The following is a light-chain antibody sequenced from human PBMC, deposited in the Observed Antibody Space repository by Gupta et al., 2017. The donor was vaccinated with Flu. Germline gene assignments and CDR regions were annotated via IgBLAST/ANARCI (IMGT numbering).Light chain of an antibody. Sequence: DIQMTQSPSTLSASVGDRVTITCRASQSISSWLAWYQQKPGKAPKLLIYKASSLESGVPSRFSGSGYGTELTLTSSSRQPDDFATYYCQQDNSYSPVTFGQGTKVEIK. V-gene: IGKV1-5*03. CDR3: QQDNSYSPVT. J-gene: IGKJ1*01. CDR1: QSISSW. CDR2: KAS.